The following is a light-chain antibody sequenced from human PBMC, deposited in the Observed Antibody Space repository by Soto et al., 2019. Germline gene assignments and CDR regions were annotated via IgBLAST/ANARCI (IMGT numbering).Light chain of an antibody. CDR3: QTWDSSTGGV. CDR2: QNN. V-gene: IGLV3-1*01. Sequence: SYELTQPPSVSVSPGQTASITCSGDRLGDKFTCWYQQRPGQSPVLVIYQNNKRPSGIPERFSGSNSWNTATLTISGTQAMDEADYFCQTWDSSTGGVFGTGTKVTVL. J-gene: IGLJ1*01. CDR1: RLGDKF.